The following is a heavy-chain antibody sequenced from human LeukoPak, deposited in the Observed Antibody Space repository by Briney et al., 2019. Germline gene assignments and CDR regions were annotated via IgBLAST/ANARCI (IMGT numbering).Heavy chain of an antibody. CDR2: ISGSGGST. CDR1: GFTFSSYA. Sequence: GGSLRLSCAASGFTFSSYAMSWVRQAPGKGLEWVSAISGSGGSTYYADSVKGRFTISRDNSKNTLYLQMNSLRAEDTAVYYCAKDVGYYDILTGYYGHFDYWGQGTLVTVSS. D-gene: IGHD3-9*01. CDR3: AKDVGYYDILTGYYGHFDY. V-gene: IGHV3-23*01. J-gene: IGHJ4*02.